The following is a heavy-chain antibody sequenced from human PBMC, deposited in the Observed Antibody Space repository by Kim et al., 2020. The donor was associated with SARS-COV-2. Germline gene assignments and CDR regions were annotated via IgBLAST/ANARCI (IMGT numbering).Heavy chain of an antibody. CDR1: TLSFAEYA. CDR2: ISGDGSRT. CDR3: AKSPRRSGYFPHYYYYY. Sequence: GGSLRLSCAASTLSFAEYAIHWVRQAPGRGLEWVSLISGDGSRTYYADSVKGRFTISRDNGKNSLYLQMNSLRTEDTAFYYCAKSPRRSGYFPHYYYYY. J-gene: IGHJ6*03. V-gene: IGHV3-43*02. D-gene: IGHD3-22*01.